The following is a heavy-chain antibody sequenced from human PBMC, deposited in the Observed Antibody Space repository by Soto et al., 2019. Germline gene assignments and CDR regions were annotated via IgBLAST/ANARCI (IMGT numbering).Heavy chain of an antibody. J-gene: IGHJ4*02. CDR1: GGSMSGYY. CDR3: ARSIAVPSSHIDH. Sequence: SETLSLTCRVSGGSMSGYYWSWIRQAPGKGLEWIGYVYYTGSTNYNPSFQSRVTISVDPSNKLFSLSLRLVTAADTAVYFCARSIAVPSSHIDHWGQGIRVTVS. CDR2: VYYTGST. D-gene: IGHD6-6*01. V-gene: IGHV4-59*01.